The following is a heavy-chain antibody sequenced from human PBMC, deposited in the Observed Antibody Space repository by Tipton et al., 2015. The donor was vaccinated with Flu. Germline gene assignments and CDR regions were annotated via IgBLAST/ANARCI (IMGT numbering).Heavy chain of an antibody. CDR2: ISWNSGSI. CDR1: GFTFDDYA. J-gene: IGHJ6*02. Sequence: SLRLSCAASGFTFDDYAMHWVRQAPGKGLEWVSGISWNSGSIGYADSVKGRFTISRDNAKNSLYLQMNSLRAEDTALYYCAKDLDMVRGVIYYYYYGMDVWGQGTTVTVSS. CDR3: AKDLDMVRGVIYYYYYGMDV. D-gene: IGHD3-10*01. V-gene: IGHV3-9*01.